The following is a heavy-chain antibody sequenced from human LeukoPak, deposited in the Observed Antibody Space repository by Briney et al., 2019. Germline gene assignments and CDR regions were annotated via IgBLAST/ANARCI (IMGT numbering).Heavy chain of an antibody. CDR2: INHSGST. J-gene: IGHJ6*03. CDR1: GGSFSGYY. V-gene: IGHV4-34*01. D-gene: IGHD1-26*01. Sequence: SETLSLTCAVYGGSFSGYYWSWIRQPPGKGLEWIGEINHSGSTNYNPSLKSRVTISVDTSKNQFSLKLSSVTAADTAFYYCASQGHHGKIVGTTLSYFYMDVWGKGTTVTVSS. CDR3: ASQGHHGKIVGTTLSYFYMDV.